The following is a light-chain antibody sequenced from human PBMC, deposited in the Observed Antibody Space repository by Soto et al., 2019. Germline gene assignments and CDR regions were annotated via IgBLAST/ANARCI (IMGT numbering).Light chain of an antibody. CDR2: AAS. J-gene: IGKJ4*01. Sequence: IQMTQSPSTLSSSLGDRATITCRSSQSISCSLNWYQQKPGKAPKLPIYAASSLQSGVPSRFSGSGSGTDFTLTISSLQPEDFATYYCQQSYSTPQTFGGGTKVDIK. CDR3: QQSYSTPQT. CDR1: QSISCS. V-gene: IGKV1-39*01.